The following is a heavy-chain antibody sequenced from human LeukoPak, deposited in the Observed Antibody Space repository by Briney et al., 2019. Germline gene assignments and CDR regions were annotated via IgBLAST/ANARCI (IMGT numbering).Heavy chain of an antibody. J-gene: IGHJ5*02. Sequence: SETLSLTCAVYGGSFSGYYWSWIRQPPGKGLEWIGEINHSGSTNYNPSLKSRVTISVDTSKNQFSLKLSSVTAADTAVYYCARGGPITGTPPTYSWFDPWGQGTLVTVSS. D-gene: IGHD1-7*01. CDR1: GGSFSGYY. CDR3: ARGGPITGTPPTYSWFDP. V-gene: IGHV4-34*01. CDR2: INHSGST.